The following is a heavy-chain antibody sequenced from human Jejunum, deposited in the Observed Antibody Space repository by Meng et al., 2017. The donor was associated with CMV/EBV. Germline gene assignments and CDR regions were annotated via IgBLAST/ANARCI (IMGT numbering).Heavy chain of an antibody. D-gene: IGHD2-2*02. J-gene: IGHJ1*01. V-gene: IGHV3-49*04. CDR1: GDYA. CDR2: IRSKAYGETA. CDR3: TSCLCDRTICYIYFHH. Sequence: GDYAVNWVRQAPGKGLEWVGFIRSKAYGETAEYAASVQGRFTISRDDSKSIAYLQMNSLKTEDTAMYYCTSCLCDRTICYIYFHHWCQGTLGTGSS.